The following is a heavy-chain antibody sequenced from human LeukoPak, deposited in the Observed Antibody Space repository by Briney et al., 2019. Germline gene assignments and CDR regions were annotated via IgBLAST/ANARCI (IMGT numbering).Heavy chain of an antibody. V-gene: IGHV3-9*01. J-gene: IGHJ4*02. CDR3: AKVYSSSWSGPADY. CDR2: ISWNSGSI. D-gene: IGHD6-13*01. Sequence: GGSLRLSCAASGFTFDDYAMHWVRQAPGKGLEWVSGISWNSGSIGYADSVKGRFTISRGNAKNSLYLQMNSLRAEDTALYYCAKVYSSSWSGPADYWGQGTLVTVSS. CDR1: GFTFDDYA.